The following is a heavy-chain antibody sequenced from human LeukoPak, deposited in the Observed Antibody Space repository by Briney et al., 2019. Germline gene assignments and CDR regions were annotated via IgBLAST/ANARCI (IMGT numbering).Heavy chain of an antibody. Sequence: GRSLRLSCAASGFTFSSYSMHWVRQAPGKGLEWVAVISYDGSNKYYADSVKGRFTISRDNSKNTLYLQMNSLRAEDTAVYYCAKFPSFTIAAAGNSVYWGQGTLVTVSS. CDR3: AKFPSFTIAAAGNSVY. V-gene: IGHV3-30*18. CDR1: GFTFSSYS. D-gene: IGHD6-13*01. J-gene: IGHJ4*02. CDR2: ISYDGSNK.